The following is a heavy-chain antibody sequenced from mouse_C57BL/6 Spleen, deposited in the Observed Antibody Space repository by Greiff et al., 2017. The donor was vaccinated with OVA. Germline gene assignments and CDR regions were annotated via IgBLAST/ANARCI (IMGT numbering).Heavy chain of an antibody. CDR3: AAQATAWFAY. D-gene: IGHD3-2*02. J-gene: IGHJ3*01. V-gene: IGHV1-82*01. Sequence: VKLMESGPELVKPGASVKISCKASGYAFSSSWMNWVKQRPGKGLEWIGRIYPGDGDTNYNGKFKGKATLTADKSSSTAYMQLSSLTSEDSAVYFCAAQATAWFAYWGQGTLVTVSA. CDR2: IYPGDGDT. CDR1: GYAFSSSW.